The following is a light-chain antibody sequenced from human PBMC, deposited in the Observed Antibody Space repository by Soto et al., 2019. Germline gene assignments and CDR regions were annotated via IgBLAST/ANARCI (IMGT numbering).Light chain of an antibody. CDR1: QGIRNY. CDR2: VAY. Sequence: IQMTQSPSSLSASVGDTVTVTCRASQGIRNYLNWFQQKPGKAPKRLISVAYTLQSGVPSRFSGSGSRTDFTLTISSLQPEEFATYCLQQSSYPYTFGHGNKLEIK. J-gene: IGKJ2*01. CDR3: LQQSSYPYT. V-gene: IGKV1-17*01.